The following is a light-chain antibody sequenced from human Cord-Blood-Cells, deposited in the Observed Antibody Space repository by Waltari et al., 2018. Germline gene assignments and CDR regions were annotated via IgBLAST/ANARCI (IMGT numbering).Light chain of an antibody. V-gene: IGLV2-23*02. J-gene: IGLJ2*01. CDR2: EVS. Sequence: HSALPHPASVCGSPGQSITISRTRTSSDVGSYHLVSWYQQHPGKAAKLMIYEVSKRPSGVSNRFSGSKSGNTASLTISGLQAEDEADYYCCSYAGSSTLVFGGGTKLTVL. CDR1: SSDVGSYHL. CDR3: CSYAGSSTLV.